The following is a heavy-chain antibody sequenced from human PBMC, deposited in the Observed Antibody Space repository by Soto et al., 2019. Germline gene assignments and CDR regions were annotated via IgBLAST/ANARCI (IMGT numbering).Heavy chain of an antibody. CDR1: GGSISSSSYY. CDR2: IYYSGSK. Sequence: HLQLQESGPGLVKPSETLSLTWTVSGGSISSSSYYWGWIRQPPGKGLEWIASIYYSGSKYYNASLKRRVTISVDTSKNQLSLKLSPVTAADTAVYYFARQTKGLLWLEPSWFDPWGQGTLVTVSS. CDR3: ARQTKGLLWLEPSWFDP. J-gene: IGHJ5*02. V-gene: IGHV4-39*01. D-gene: IGHD3-10*01.